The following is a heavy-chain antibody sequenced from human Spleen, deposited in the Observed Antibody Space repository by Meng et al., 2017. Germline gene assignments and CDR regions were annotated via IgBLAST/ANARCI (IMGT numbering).Heavy chain of an antibody. CDR3: ARDTYYYDSSGYWIN. V-gene: IGHV4-39*07. J-gene: IGHJ4*02. D-gene: IGHD3-22*01. CDR1: GGSISSSSYY. CDR2: IYYSGST. Sequence: GSLRLSCTVSGGSISSSSYYWGWIRQPPGKGLEWIGSIYYSGSTYYNPSLKSRVTISVDTSKNQFSLKLSSVTAADTAVYYCARDTYYYDSSGYWINWGQGTLVTVSS.